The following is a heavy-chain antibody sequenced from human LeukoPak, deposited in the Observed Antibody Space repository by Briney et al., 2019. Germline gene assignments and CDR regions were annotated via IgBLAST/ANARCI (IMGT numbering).Heavy chain of an antibody. CDR3: ARDDGYNNPTHFDY. CDR2: ISSSSSYI. CDR1: GVSVSSDW. Sequence: PGGSLRLACVVSGVSVSSDWMSWIRQAPGKGLEWVSSISSSSSYIYYADSVKGRFTISRDNAKNSLYLQMNSLRAEDTAVYYCARDDGYNNPTHFDYWGQGTLVTVSS. V-gene: IGHV3-21*01. D-gene: IGHD5-24*01. J-gene: IGHJ4*02.